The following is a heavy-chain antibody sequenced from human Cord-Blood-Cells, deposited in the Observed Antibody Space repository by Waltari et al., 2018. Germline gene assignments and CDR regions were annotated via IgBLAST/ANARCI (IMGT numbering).Heavy chain of an antibody. CDR3: ARDTTYYDILTFYYRNIYFDD. CDR2: ISAYNGNT. D-gene: IGHD3-9*01. Sequence: QVQLVQSGAEVKKPGASVKISCKASGYTFTSYGISWVRQSPGQGLEWMGWISAYNGNTNHAQKLQGRVTMTTDTSQSKGDMELRSLRFDDTAGYYCARDTTYYDILTFYYRNIYFDDWGQGTLFTVSS. J-gene: IGHJ4*02. CDR1: GYTFTSYG. V-gene: IGHV1-18*01.